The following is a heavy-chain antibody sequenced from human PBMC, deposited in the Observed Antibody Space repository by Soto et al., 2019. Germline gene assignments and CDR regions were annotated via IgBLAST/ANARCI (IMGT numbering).Heavy chain of an antibody. Sequence: ASVKVSCKASGYTFTDYAIHWVRQAPGQRLEWMGWINAGNGNTKSSQKFQGRVTITRDMSTSTAYMELGSLRSEDTAVYYCAAEVYLGGDCCHFDYWGQGTLVTVSS. D-gene: IGHD2-21*02. CDR2: INAGNGNT. CDR3: AAEVYLGGDCCHFDY. J-gene: IGHJ4*02. CDR1: GYTFTDYA. V-gene: IGHV1-3*01.